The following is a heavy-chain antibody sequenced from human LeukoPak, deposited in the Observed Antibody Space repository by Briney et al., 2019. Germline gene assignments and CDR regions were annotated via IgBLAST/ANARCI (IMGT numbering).Heavy chain of an antibody. D-gene: IGHD5-18*01. V-gene: IGHV3-21*01. Sequence: GGSLRLSCAASGFTFSSYGMHWVRQAPGKGLEWVSSISSSSSYIYYADSVKGRFTISRDNAKNSLYLQMNSLRAEDTAVYYCAREDTAMVTPAFDIWGQGTMVTVSS. CDR2: ISSSSSYI. J-gene: IGHJ3*02. CDR1: GFTFSSYG. CDR3: AREDTAMVTPAFDI.